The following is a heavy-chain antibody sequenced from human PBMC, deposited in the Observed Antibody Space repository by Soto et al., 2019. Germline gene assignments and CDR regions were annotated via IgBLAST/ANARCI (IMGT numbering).Heavy chain of an antibody. J-gene: IGHJ4*02. CDR3: ARVSSIAARRSFDS. Sequence: QVQLVQSGAEVKKPGASMKVSCKASGYTFTIHDIHWVRQAPGLGLEWMAWLNSHSDKTSYAKKFQGQLTMTGNASTSTAYMEQSSLRSEDTAMYYCARVSSIAARRSFDSWGQGTLVTVSS. D-gene: IGHD6-6*01. CDR1: GYTFTIHD. V-gene: IGHV1-8*01. CDR2: LNSHSDKT.